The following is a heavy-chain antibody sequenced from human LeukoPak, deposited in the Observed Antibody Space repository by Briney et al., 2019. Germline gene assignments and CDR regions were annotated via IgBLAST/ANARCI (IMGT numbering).Heavy chain of an antibody. V-gene: IGHV3-49*04. D-gene: IGHD3-16*01. CDR1: GYTFGDYA. CDR3: TRDGGTLDY. J-gene: IGHJ4*02. CDR2: IRSKAFGGAT. Sequence: GGSLRLSCTGSGYTFGDYAMSWVRQSPGKGLEWVSLIRSKAFGGATEYAASVKGRFTIARDDSKSIAYLQMNSLKTEDTAMYYCTRDGGTLDYWGQGTLVTVSS.